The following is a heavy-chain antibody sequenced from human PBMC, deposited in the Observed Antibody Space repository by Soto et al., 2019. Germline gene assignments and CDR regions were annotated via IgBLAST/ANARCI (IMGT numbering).Heavy chain of an antibody. V-gene: IGHV1-3*01. CDR1: GYTFTSYA. Sequence: ASVKVSCKASGYTFTSYAMHWVRQAPGQRLEWMGWINAGNGNTKYSQKFQGRVTITRDTSASTAYMELSSLRSEDTAVYYCARASSRLYGREHNWFDPWGQGTLVTGSS. D-gene: IGHD6-13*01. J-gene: IGHJ5*02. CDR2: INAGNGNT. CDR3: ARASSRLYGREHNWFDP.